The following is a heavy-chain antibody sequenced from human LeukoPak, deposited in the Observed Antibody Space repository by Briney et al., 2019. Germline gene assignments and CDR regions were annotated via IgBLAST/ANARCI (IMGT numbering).Heavy chain of an antibody. CDR3: ARDRDDYSSSWYDYYYYMDV. CDR2: IYYSGST. D-gene: IGHD6-13*01. V-gene: IGHV4-39*07. J-gene: IGHJ6*03. CDR1: GGSISSSSYY. Sequence: SETLSLTCTVSGGSISSSSYYWGWIRQPPGKGLEWIGSIYYSGSTYYNPSLKSRVTISVDTSKNQFSLKLSSVTAADTAVYYCARDRDDYSSSWYDYYYYMDVWGKGTTVTVSS.